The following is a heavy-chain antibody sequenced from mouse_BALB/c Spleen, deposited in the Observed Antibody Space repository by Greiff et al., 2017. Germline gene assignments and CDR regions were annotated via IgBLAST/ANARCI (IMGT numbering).Heavy chain of an antibody. V-gene: IGHV5-6-5*01. Sequence: DVMLVESGGGLVKPGGSLKLSCAASGFTFSSYAMSWVRQTPEKRLEWVASISSGGSTYYPDSVKGRFTISRDNARNILYLQMSSLRSEDTAMYYCARGRGLRDYAMDYWGQGTSVTVSS. CDR3: ARGRGLRDYAMDY. CDR2: ISSGGST. CDR1: GFTFSSYA. J-gene: IGHJ4*01. D-gene: IGHD2-4*01.